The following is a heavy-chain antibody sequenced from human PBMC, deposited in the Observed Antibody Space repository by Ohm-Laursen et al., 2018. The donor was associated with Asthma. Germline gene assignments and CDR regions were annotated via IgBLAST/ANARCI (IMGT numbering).Heavy chain of an antibody. CDR2: INHIGEA. CDR3: ARGRTLRH. V-gene: IGHV4-34*01. Sequence: SDTLSLTCAVYGSFPGYFWTWVRQSPEMGLEWIGEINHIGEAYYNPSLASRVTISVDTSKKQFSLNLTSVTAADTAIYSCARGRTLRHWAQGTLVTVSS. CDR1: GSFPGYF. J-gene: IGHJ4*02.